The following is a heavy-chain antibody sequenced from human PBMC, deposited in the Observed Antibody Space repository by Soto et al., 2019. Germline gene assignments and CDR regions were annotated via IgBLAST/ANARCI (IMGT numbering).Heavy chain of an antibody. D-gene: IGHD5-18*01. CDR1: GFTFSSYW. V-gene: IGHV3-74*01. CDR2: INSDGSST. J-gene: IGHJ2*01. Sequence: GGSLRLSCAASGFTFSSYWMHWVRQAPGKGLVWVSRINSDGSSTSYADSVKGRFTISRDNAKNTLYLQMNSLRAEDTAVYYCARGRSTVMVFWYFDLWGRGTLVTVSS. CDR3: ARGRSTVMVFWYFDL.